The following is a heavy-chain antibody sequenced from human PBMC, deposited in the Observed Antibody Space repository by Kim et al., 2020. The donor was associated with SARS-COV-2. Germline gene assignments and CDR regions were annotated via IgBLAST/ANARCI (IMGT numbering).Heavy chain of an antibody. D-gene: IGHD3-3*01. CDR1: GFTFSAYG. J-gene: IGHJ4*02. CDR3: AKDYRFWSGYCDY. Sequence: GVSLRLSCAASGFTFSAYGMHWVRQAPGKGLEWVAIISYDGSREYYVDSVKGRFTISRDNSKNTLYLQMNSLRAEDTAVYYCAKDYRFWSGYCDYWGQGILVTVSS. V-gene: IGHV3-30*18. CDR2: ISYDGSRE.